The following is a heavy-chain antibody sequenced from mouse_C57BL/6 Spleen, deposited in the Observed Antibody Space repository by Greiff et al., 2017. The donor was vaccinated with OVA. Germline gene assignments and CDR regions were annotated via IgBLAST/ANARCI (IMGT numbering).Heavy chain of an antibody. Sequence: VQLQQSGAELVRPGASVKLSCKASGYTFTDYYINWVKQRPGQGLEWIARIYPGSGNTYYNEKFKGKATLTAEKSSSTAYMQLSSLTSEDSAVYFCARGGNYDGSSYAMDYWGQGTSVTVSS. CDR3: ARGGNYDGSSYAMDY. J-gene: IGHJ4*01. CDR1: GYTFTDYY. CDR2: IYPGSGNT. D-gene: IGHD1-1*01. V-gene: IGHV1-76*01.